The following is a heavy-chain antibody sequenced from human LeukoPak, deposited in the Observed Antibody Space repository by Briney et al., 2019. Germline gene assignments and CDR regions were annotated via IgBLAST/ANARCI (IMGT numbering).Heavy chain of an antibody. Sequence: PSETLSLTCTVSGGSISSSSYYWGWIRQPPGKGLEWIGSIYYSRSTYYNPSLKSRVTISVDTSKNQFSLKLSSVTAADTAVYYCARSSTITIFGVLNWFDPWGQGTLVTVSS. CDR2: IYYSRST. J-gene: IGHJ5*02. V-gene: IGHV4-39*01. CDR1: GGSISSSSYY. D-gene: IGHD3-3*01. CDR3: ARSSTITIFGVLNWFDP.